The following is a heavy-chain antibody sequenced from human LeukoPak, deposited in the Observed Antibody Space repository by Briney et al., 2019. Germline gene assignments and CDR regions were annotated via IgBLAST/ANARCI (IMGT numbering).Heavy chain of an antibody. CDR3: ARDVVGGAFDI. Sequence: GGSLRLSCAASGFTFSSYAMHWVRQAPGKGLEWVAVISYDGSNKYYADSVKGRFTTSRDNSKNTLYLQMNSLRAEDTAVYYCARDVVGGAFDIWGQGTMVTVSS. CDR2: ISYDGSNK. D-gene: IGHD1-26*01. CDR1: GFTFSSYA. J-gene: IGHJ3*02. V-gene: IGHV3-30-3*01.